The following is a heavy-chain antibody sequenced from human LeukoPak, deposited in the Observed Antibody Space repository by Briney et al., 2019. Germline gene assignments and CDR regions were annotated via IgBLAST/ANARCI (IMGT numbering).Heavy chain of an antibody. J-gene: IGHJ6*03. Sequence: GGSLRLSCAASGFAFSAYVMHWVRQAPGKGLEWVAFIRNDGNDKYYADSVKGRFTISRNNSRNTLYLQMNSLRAEDTAVYYCARVEDSYYYYMDVWGKGTTVTVSS. CDR1: GFAFSAYV. CDR2: IRNDGNDK. V-gene: IGHV3-30*02. CDR3: ARVEDSYYYYMDV.